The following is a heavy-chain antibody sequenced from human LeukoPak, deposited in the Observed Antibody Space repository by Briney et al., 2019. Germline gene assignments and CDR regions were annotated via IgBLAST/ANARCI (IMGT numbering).Heavy chain of an antibody. CDR3: ARGYCSGGSCYSYYYYNYMDV. J-gene: IGHJ6*03. CDR1: GDSFSSVDYY. V-gene: IGHV4-39*07. Sequence: PSETLSLTCTVSGDSFSSVDYYWGWIRQPPGKGLEWIGNIYYSGSTNYNPSLKSRVTISVDTSKNQFSLKLSSVTAADTAVYYCARGYCSGGSCYSYYYYNYMDVWGKGTTVTVSS. D-gene: IGHD2-15*01. CDR2: IYYSGST.